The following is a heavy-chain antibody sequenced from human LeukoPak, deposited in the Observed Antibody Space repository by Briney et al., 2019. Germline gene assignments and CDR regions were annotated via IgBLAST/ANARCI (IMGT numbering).Heavy chain of an antibody. Sequence: SETLSLTCAVYGGSFSGYYWSWIRQPPGKGLEWIGEINHSGSTNYSPSLKSRVTISVDTSKNQFSLKLSSVTAADTAVYYCARGFYCSSTSCYRNWFDPWGQGTLVTVSS. D-gene: IGHD2-2*02. CDR1: GGSFSGYY. CDR2: INHSGST. J-gene: IGHJ5*02. V-gene: IGHV4-34*01. CDR3: ARGFYCSSTSCYRNWFDP.